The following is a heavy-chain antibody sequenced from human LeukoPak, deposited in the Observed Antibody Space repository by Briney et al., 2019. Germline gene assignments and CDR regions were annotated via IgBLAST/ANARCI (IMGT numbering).Heavy chain of an antibody. CDR1: GGSISSGSYH. Sequence: SETLSLTCTVSGGSISSGSYHWRWIRQPAGKGLEWIGRIYTSGSTNYNPSLKSRVTISVDTSKNQFSLKLSSVTAADTAVYYCARHSDDYGDYWYFDLWGRGTLVIVSS. CDR3: ARHSDDYGDYWYFDL. J-gene: IGHJ2*01. D-gene: IGHD4-17*01. V-gene: IGHV4-61*02. CDR2: IYTSGST.